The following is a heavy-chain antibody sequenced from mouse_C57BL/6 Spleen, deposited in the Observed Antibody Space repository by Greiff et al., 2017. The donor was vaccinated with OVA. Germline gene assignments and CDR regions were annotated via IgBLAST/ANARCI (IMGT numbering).Heavy chain of an antibody. D-gene: IGHD2-4*01. J-gene: IGHJ3*01. Sequence: QVQLKQSGPELVKPGASVKISCKASGYAFNSSWMNWVKQRPGQGLEWIGRIYPGDGDTNYDGKFKGKATMTADKSSSTAYMQLSSMTSEDSAVYFCARNDYDVWFAYWGQGTLVTVSA. V-gene: IGHV1-82*01. CDR2: IYPGDGDT. CDR3: ARNDYDVWFAY. CDR1: GYAFNSSW.